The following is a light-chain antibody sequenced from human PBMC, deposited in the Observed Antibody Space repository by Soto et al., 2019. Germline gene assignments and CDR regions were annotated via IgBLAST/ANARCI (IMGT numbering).Light chain of an antibody. Sequence: DVDMTQSPLSLPVTLGQPASISCRSSQALVYTDGDTYLNWFHQRPGQAPRRLIYKVSNRDSGVPDRFSGGGSGTDFTLTISRLEPEDFAVYYCQQYGNSPGTFGQGTKVEIK. J-gene: IGKJ1*01. V-gene: IGKV2-30*01. CDR1: QALVYTDGDTY. CDR3: QQYGNSPGT. CDR2: KVS.